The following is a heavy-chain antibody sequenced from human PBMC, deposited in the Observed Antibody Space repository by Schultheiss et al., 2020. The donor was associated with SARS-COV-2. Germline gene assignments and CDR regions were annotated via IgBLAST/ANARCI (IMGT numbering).Heavy chain of an antibody. D-gene: IGHD3-22*01. Sequence: GGSLRLSCAASGFIFSDYYMSWIRQAPGKGLEWISHISHSGATTYYADSVKGRFTVSRDNAKSSLDLQMNSLRVEDTAVYYCARGQFYYDSSGYRWWGQGTLVTVSS. V-gene: IGHV3-11*04. CDR3: ARGQFYYDSSGYRW. J-gene: IGHJ4*02. CDR2: ISHSGATT. CDR1: GFIFSDYY.